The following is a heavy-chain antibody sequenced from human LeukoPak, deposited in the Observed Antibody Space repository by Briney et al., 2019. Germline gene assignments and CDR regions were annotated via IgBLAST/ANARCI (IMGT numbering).Heavy chain of an antibody. CDR2: ISGSGDNT. Sequence: GGSLRLSCAASGFTFSSYGMTWVRQAPGKGLEWVSGISGSGDNTWYADSMKGRFTISRDNSKKTLDLQMHSLRAEDTAIYYCAKASVWTMVRVVSYFDEWGQGIQVTVSS. J-gene: IGHJ4*02. V-gene: IGHV3-23*01. CDR1: GFTFSSYG. D-gene: IGHD3-10*01. CDR3: AKASVWTMVRVVSYFDE.